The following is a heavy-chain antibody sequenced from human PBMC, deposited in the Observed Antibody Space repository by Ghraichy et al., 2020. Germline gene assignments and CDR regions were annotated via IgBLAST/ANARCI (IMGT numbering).Heavy chain of an antibody. V-gene: IGHV4-34*01. Sequence: SETLSLTCAVYGGSFSGYYWSWIRQPPGKGLEWIGEINHSGSTNYNPSLKSRVTISVDTSKNQFSLKLSSVPAADTAVYYCARDREREYSSSWYEPFDIWGQGTMVTVSS. CDR1: GGSFSGYY. J-gene: IGHJ3*02. CDR3: ARDREREYSSSWYEPFDI. D-gene: IGHD6-13*01. CDR2: INHSGST.